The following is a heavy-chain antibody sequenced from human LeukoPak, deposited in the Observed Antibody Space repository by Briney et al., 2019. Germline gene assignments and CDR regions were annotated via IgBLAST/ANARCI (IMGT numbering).Heavy chain of an antibody. Sequence: GASVKVSCKASGYTFTSYGISWVRQAPGQGLAWMGWISAYNGNTNYAQKLQGRVTMTTDTSTSTAYMELRSLRSDDTAVYYCARVRCSGGSCYQGIDYWGQGTLVTVSS. CDR3: ARVRCSGGSCYQGIDY. J-gene: IGHJ4*02. CDR1: GYTFTSYG. V-gene: IGHV1-18*01. D-gene: IGHD2-15*01. CDR2: ISAYNGNT.